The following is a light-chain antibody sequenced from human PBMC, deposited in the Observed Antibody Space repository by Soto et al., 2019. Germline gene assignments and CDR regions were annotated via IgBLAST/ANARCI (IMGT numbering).Light chain of an antibody. Sequence: QSVLTQPASVSGSPGQSITISRTGTSSDVGGYNYVSWYQQHPGKAPKLMIYEVTKRPSGVPDRFSGSKSGNTAFLTVSGLQPGDEADYYCSSYVGSDVFVFGTGTKVTVL. J-gene: IGLJ1*01. CDR3: SSYVGSDVFV. CDR2: EVT. V-gene: IGLV2-8*01. CDR1: SSDVGGYNY.